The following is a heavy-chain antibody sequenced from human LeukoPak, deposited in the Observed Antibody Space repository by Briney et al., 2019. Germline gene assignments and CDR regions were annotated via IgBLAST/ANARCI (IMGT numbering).Heavy chain of an antibody. CDR3: ARIENSFWSGSYYFDY. Sequence: SQTLSLTCTVSGGSISSGDYYWSWIRQPPGKGLEWIGYIYYSGSTYYNPSLKSRVTISVGTSKNQFSLKLSSVSAADTAVYYCARIENSFWSGSYYFDYWGQGTLVTVSS. V-gene: IGHV4-30-4*08. D-gene: IGHD3-3*01. CDR1: GGSISSGDYY. J-gene: IGHJ4*02. CDR2: IYYSGST.